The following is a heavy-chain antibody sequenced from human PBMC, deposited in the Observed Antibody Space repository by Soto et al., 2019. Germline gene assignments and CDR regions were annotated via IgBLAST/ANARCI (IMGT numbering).Heavy chain of an antibody. D-gene: IGHD6-19*01. V-gene: IGHV4-34*01. CDR3: ARGVAVAAVGRWFDP. Sequence: QVQLQQWGAGLLKPSETLSLTCAVYGGSFSAYYWSWIRQPPGKGLEWIGEINHSGSTNYNPSLKSRVTISVDTSKNQFSLKLSSVTAADTAVFFCARGVAVAAVGRWFDPWGQGTLVTVSS. CDR2: INHSGST. CDR1: GGSFSAYY. J-gene: IGHJ5*02.